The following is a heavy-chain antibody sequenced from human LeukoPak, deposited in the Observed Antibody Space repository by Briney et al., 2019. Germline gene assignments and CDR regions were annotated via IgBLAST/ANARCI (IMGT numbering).Heavy chain of an antibody. CDR3: ARHPVYYYDSSGYLGAFDI. CDR1: GGSISSYY. J-gene: IGHJ3*02. V-gene: IGHV4-59*08. CDR2: IYYSGST. Sequence: SETLSLTCTVSGGSISSYYWSWIRQPPGKGLEWIGYIYYSGSTNYNPSLKSRVTISVDTSKNQFSLKLSPVTAADTAVYYCARHPVYYYDSSGYLGAFDIWGQGTMVTVSS. D-gene: IGHD3-22*01.